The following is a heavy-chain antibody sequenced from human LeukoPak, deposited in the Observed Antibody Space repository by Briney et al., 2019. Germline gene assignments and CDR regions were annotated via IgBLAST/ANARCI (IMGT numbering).Heavy chain of an antibody. CDR3: AREYSSSSEDDY. J-gene: IGHJ4*02. D-gene: IGHD6-6*01. CDR1: GGSISSYY. CDR2: IYHSGST. Sequence: SETLSLTCTVSGGSISSYYWSWIRQPPGKGLEWIGYIYHSGSTYYNPSLKSRVTISVDRSKNQFSLKLSSVTAADTAVYYCAREYSSSSEDDYWGQGTLVTVSS. V-gene: IGHV4-59*12.